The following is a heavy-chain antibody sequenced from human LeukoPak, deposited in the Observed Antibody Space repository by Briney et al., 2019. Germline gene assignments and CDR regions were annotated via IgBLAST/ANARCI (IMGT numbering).Heavy chain of an antibody. CDR3: ARDKNYGGFDY. Sequence: GASVKDSCKASGGTFSSYAISWVRQAPGQGLEWMGGIIPIFGTANYAQKFQGRVTITADESTSTAYMELSSLRSEDTAVYYCARDKNYGGFDYWGRGTLVTVSS. CDR1: GGTFSSYA. J-gene: IGHJ4*02. CDR2: IIPIFGTA. V-gene: IGHV1-69*13. D-gene: IGHD4-23*01.